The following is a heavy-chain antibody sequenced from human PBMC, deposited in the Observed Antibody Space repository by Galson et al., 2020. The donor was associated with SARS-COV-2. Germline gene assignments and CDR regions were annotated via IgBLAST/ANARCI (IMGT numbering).Heavy chain of an antibody. Sequence: GGSLRLSCAAFGFTFDDYAMHWVRQAPGKGLEWVSGISWNSGSIGHADSVKGRFTIPRDNAKNSLYLQMNSLRAEDMALYYCAKDYCSSTSCPGGILWFGGETAFDIWGQGTMVTVSS. CDR2: ISWNSGSI. V-gene: IGHV3-9*03. CDR3: AKDYCSSTSCPGGILWFGGETAFDI. CDR1: GFTFDDYA. D-gene: IGHD2-2*01. J-gene: IGHJ3*02.